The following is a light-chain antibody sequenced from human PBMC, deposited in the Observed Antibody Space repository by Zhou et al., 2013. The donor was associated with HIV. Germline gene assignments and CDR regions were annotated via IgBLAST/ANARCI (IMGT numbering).Light chain of an antibody. CDR2: QVS. CDR1: LSIRKS. Sequence: DIQMTQSPSSLSASVGDRVSITCRSSLSIRKSLNWYQHKPGKAPELLIYQVSTLQNGVTPRFNGSGSGTDFILTIDSLRPEDFATYYCQQTYSVHVTFGGGTKVDI. J-gene: IGKJ4*01. V-gene: IGKV1-39*01. CDR3: QQTYSVHVT.